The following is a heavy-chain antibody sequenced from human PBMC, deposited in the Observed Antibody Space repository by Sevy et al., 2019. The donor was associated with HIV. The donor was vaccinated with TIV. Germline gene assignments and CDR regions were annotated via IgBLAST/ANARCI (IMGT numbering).Heavy chain of an antibody. J-gene: IGHJ4*02. CDR2: INHSGST. Sequence: SETLSLTCAVYGGSFSGYYWSWIRQPPGNGLEWIGEINHSGSTNYNPSLKSRVTISVDTSKNQFSLKLSSVTAADTAVYYCASWTANYYFDYWGQGTLVTVSS. CDR1: GGSFSGYY. D-gene: IGHD5-18*01. V-gene: IGHV4-34*01. CDR3: ASWTANYYFDY.